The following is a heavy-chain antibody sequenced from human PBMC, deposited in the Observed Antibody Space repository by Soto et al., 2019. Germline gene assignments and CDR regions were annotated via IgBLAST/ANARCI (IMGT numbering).Heavy chain of an antibody. J-gene: IGHJ5*02. CDR1: GGSISSYD. Sequence: SETLSLTWTVSGGSISSYDWSWIRQPPGKGLEWIGYIYYSGSTNYNPSLKSRVTISVDTSKNQFSLKLSSVTAADTAVYYCARAVAAGEKWFDPWGQGTLVTVS. CDR2: IYYSGST. V-gene: IGHV4-59*01. CDR3: ARAVAAGEKWFDP. D-gene: IGHD6-13*01.